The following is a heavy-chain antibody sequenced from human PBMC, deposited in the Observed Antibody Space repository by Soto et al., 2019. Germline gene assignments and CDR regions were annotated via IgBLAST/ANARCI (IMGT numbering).Heavy chain of an antibody. Sequence: PGGSLRLSCVASGFTFGTDAMSWVRQAPGKGLEWVSAISGSGGSTYYADSVKGRFTISRDNSKNTLYLQMNSLRAEDTAGYCCAKGVQLWGYYYYGMDVWGQGTTVTVSS. CDR1: GFTFGTDA. CDR2: ISGSGGST. D-gene: IGHD5-18*01. V-gene: IGHV3-23*01. CDR3: AKGVQLWGYYYYGMDV. J-gene: IGHJ6*02.